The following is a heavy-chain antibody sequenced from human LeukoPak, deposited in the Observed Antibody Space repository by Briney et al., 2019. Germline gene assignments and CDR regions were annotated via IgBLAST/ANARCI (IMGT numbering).Heavy chain of an antibody. D-gene: IGHD2-2*02. Sequence: GESLRLSCAASGFTFSSYSMNWVRQAPGKGLEWVSSISSSSSYIYYADSVKGRFTISRDNAKNSLYLQMNSLRAEDTAVYYCARDYSSTSCYTGRCWGQGTLVTVSS. CDR3: ARDYSSTSCYTGRC. CDR2: ISSSSSYI. V-gene: IGHV3-21*01. J-gene: IGHJ4*02. CDR1: GFTFSSYS.